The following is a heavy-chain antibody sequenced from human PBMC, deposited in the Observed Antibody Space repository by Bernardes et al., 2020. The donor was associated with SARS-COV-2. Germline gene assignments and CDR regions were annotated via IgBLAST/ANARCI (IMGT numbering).Heavy chain of an antibody. CDR3: ARGAPLRGDYGGNSLTDY. Sequence: GGSLRLSCAASGFTFSSYGMHWVRQAPGKGLEWVAVMSYDGTYQYYADSVKGRFTISRDNSKNTVYLAMNSLSDEDTAMNFCARGAPLRGDYGGNSLTDYWGQGTLVTVSS. D-gene: IGHD4-17*01. V-gene: IGHV3-30*03. CDR1: GFTFSSYG. CDR2: MSYDGTYQ. J-gene: IGHJ4*02.